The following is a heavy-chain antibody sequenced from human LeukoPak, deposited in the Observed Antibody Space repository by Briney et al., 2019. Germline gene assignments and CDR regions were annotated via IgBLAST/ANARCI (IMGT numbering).Heavy chain of an antibody. D-gene: IGHD4-17*01. Sequence: GGSLRLSCAASGFTFSSYWMHWVRQAPGKGLVWVSRINTDGCSTSYADSVKGRFTISRDNAKNTLYLQTISLRAEDTAVYYCVRETTAPGNYFDSWGQGTLVTVSS. V-gene: IGHV3-74*01. J-gene: IGHJ4*02. CDR3: VRETTAPGNYFDS. CDR2: INTDGCST. CDR1: GFTFSSYW.